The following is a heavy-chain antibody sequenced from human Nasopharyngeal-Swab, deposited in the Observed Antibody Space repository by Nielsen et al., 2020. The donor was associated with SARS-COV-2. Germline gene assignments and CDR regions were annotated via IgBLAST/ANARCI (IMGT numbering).Heavy chain of an antibody. Sequence: SETLSLTCTVSGGSISSSSYYWGWIRQPPGKGLEWIGSIYYSGSTNYNPSLKSRVTISVDTSKNQLSLKLSSVTAADTAVYYCARLGGYSSSWYQTDFDYWGQGTLVTVSS. CDR2: IYYSGST. J-gene: IGHJ4*02. D-gene: IGHD6-13*01. CDR3: ARLGGYSSSWYQTDFDY. V-gene: IGHV4-39*01. CDR1: GGSISSSSYY.